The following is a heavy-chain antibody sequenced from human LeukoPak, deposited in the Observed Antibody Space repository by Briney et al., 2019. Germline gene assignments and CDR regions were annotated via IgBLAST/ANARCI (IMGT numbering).Heavy chain of an antibody. CDR1: GYTFTGHY. J-gene: IGHJ4*02. D-gene: IGHD3-10*01. CDR3: ARGPSGSDY. Sequence: ASVTVSCTVSGYTFTGHYLHWVRQAPGQGLEWMGRINPSSGGTNYAQKFQGRVTMTRDTSINTAYMDLSSLRSDDTAVYYCARGPSGSDYWGQGTLVTVSS. CDR2: INPSSGGT. V-gene: IGHV1-2*06.